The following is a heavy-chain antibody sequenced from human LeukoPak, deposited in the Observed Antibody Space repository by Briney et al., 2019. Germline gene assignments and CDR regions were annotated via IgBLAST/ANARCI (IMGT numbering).Heavy chain of an antibody. V-gene: IGHV1-46*01. D-gene: IGHD5/OR15-5a*01. Sequence: ASVTVSCKASGYTFTSYYMHWVRQAPGQGLEWMGKINPSDGSTRYAQKFQGRVTMTRDMSTSTVYMELSSLRSEDTAVYYCASSFYDLLVYFDYWGQGTLVTVSS. CDR2: INPSDGST. J-gene: IGHJ4*02. CDR1: GYTFTSYY. CDR3: ASSFYDLLVYFDY.